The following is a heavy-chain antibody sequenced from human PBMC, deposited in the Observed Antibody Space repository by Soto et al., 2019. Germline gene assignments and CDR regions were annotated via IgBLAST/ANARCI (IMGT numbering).Heavy chain of an antibody. CDR3: ARQGLEAMAYYYGMGV. CDR1: GGTFSGNA. J-gene: IGHJ6*02. Sequence: QVQLVQSGAEVRKPGSSVKVSCKASGGTFSGNAISWVRQAPGQGLEWMGGIIPFFGRTNYTQKFQGRVTITADESTSTAYMELSSLRSEDTAVYYCARQGLEAMAYYYGMGVWGQGTTVTVSS. CDR2: IIPFFGRT. D-gene: IGHD5-18*01. V-gene: IGHV1-69*01.